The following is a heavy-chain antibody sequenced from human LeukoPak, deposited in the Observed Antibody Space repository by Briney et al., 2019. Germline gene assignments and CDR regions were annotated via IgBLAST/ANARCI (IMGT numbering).Heavy chain of an antibody. Sequence: GGSLRLSFAASGFTFSDYYMSWIRQAPGKGLEWVSYISSSGSTIYYADSVKGRFTISRDNAKNSLYLQMNSLRAEDTAMYYCARVSGSINYYYGAFDIWGQGTMVTVSS. CDR1: GFTFSDYY. D-gene: IGHD3-10*01. V-gene: IGHV3-11*04. CDR3: ARVSGSINYYYGAFDI. CDR2: ISSSGSTI. J-gene: IGHJ3*02.